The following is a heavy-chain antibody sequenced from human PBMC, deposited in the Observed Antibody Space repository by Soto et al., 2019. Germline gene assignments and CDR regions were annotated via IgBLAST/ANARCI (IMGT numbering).Heavy chain of an antibody. D-gene: IGHD4-17*01. CDR2: IYSGVIT. CDR3: SRLDDYDHSFDY. CDR1: WFTVSSNY. V-gene: IGHV3-53*01. J-gene: IGHJ4*02. Sequence: PGGALRLSCAAAWFTVSSNYMSWVRQAPGNGLYCVSVIYSGVITYXXDSVKGRXXISRDNSKNTLYLQMXILRAEYTALYFCSRLDDYDHSFDYWCQGALVTVSS.